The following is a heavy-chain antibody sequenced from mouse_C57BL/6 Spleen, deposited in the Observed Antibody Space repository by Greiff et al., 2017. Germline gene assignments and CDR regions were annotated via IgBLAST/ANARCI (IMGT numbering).Heavy chain of an antibody. CDR2: IYPRSGNT. CDR1: GYTFTSYG. Sequence: VQLQQSGAELARPGASVKLSCKASGYTFTSYGISWVKQRTGQGLEWIGEIYPRSGNTYYNEKFKGKATLTADKSSSTAYMELRSLTSEDSAVYFCARKVLGACIVTPGAMDYWGQGTSVTVSS. CDR3: ARKVLGACIVTPGAMDY. V-gene: IGHV1-81*01. J-gene: IGHJ4*01. D-gene: IGHD2-5*01.